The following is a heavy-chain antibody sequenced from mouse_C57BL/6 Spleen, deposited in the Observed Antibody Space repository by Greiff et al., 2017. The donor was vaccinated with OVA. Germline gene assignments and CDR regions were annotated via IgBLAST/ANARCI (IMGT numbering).Heavy chain of an antibody. Sequence: EVQLVESGGDLVKPGGSLKLSCAASGFTFSSYGMSWVRQTPDKRLEWVATISSGGSYTYYPDRVKGRFTIARDNAKNTLYLQMSSLKSEDTVMYYCAKPPKDYALCVAYWGQGTLVTVSA. CDR3: AKPPKDYALCVAY. CDR2: ISSGGSYT. D-gene: IGHD2-4*01. J-gene: IGHJ3*01. CDR1: GFTFSSYG. V-gene: IGHV5-6*01.